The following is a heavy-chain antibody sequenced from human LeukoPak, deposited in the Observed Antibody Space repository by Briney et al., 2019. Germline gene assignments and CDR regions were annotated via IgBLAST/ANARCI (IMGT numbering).Heavy chain of an antibody. J-gene: IGHJ4*02. CDR3: AKDFAIFGVVISAFFGY. V-gene: IGHV3-23*01. Sequence: PGGSLRLSCAASGFTFSSYAMSWVRQAPGKGLEWVSAISGSGGSTYYADSVKGRFTISRDNSKNTLYLQMNSLRAEDTAVYYCAKDFAIFGVVISAFFGYWGQGTLVTVSS. CDR1: GFTFSSYA. D-gene: IGHD3-3*01. CDR2: ISGSGGST.